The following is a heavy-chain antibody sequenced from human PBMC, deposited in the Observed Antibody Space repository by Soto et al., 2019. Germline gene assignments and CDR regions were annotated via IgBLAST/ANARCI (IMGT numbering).Heavy chain of an antibody. Sequence: QVQLVESGGGEVQPGTSLRLTCAGSGFTFSRNGMHWVRQAPGKGLEWVALVSYDGSKKYYVDSVKVRFTISRDNSENTLYLQMNSLRAEDTAVYYCARWVGGSMSDNSGKYDSWGQGTLVTVSS. CDR1: GFTFSRNG. J-gene: IGHJ5*01. CDR2: VSYDGSKK. CDR3: ARWVGGSMSDNSGKYDS. D-gene: IGHD3-22*01. V-gene: IGHV3-30*03.